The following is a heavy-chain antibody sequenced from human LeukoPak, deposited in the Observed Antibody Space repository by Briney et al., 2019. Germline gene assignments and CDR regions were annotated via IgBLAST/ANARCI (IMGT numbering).Heavy chain of an antibody. J-gene: IGHJ6*03. V-gene: IGHV7-4-1*02. CDR2: INTNTGNP. Sequence: ASVKVSCKASGYTFTSYAMNWVHQAPGQGLEWMGWINTNTGNPTYSQGFTGRFVFSLDTSVSTAYLQISSLKAEDTAVYYCAREGIGNSYGYFFYYYYHMDVWGKGTTVTISS. D-gene: IGHD5-18*01. CDR3: AREGIGNSYGYFFYYYYHMDV. CDR1: GYTFTSYA.